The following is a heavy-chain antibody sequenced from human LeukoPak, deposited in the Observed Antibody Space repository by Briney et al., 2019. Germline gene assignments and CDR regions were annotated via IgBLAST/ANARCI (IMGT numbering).Heavy chain of an antibody. V-gene: IGHV4-39*07. CDR3: ARDVVAAAGTWDY. CDR1: GGSISSSSYY. CDR2: IYYSGST. D-gene: IGHD6-13*01. Sequence: PSETLSLTCTVSGGSISSSSYYWGWIRQPPGKGLEWIGSIYYSGSTYYNPSLKSRVTISVDTSKNQFSLKLSSVTAADTAVYYCARDVVAAAGTWDYWGQRTLVTVSS. J-gene: IGHJ4*02.